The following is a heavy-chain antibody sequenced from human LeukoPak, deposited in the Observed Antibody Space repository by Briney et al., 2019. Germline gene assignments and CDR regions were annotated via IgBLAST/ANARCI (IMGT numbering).Heavy chain of an antibody. V-gene: IGHV3-48*03. CDR3: AREPVYCGGDCYFDY. CDR2: ISSSGSTI. Sequence: QPGGSLRLSCAASGFTFSSYEMNWVRQAPGKGLEWVSYISSSGSTIYYADSVKGRFTTSRDNAKNSLYLQMNSLRAEDTAVYYCAREPVYCGGDCYFDYWGQGTLVTVSS. CDR1: GFTFSSYE. D-gene: IGHD2-21*02. J-gene: IGHJ4*02.